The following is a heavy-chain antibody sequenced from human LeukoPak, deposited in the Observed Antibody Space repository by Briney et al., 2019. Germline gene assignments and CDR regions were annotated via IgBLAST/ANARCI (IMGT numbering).Heavy chain of an antibody. J-gene: IGHJ1*01. CDR3: ASDVGSRPEYFQH. V-gene: IGHV3-21*06. Sequence: GGSLRLSCAASGFTFSSYAMSWLRQAPGKGLEWVSSISGTSSYIYYADSVKGRFTISRDNAKNSLFLQSHSLRAEDTAVYYCASDVGSRPEYFQHWGQGTLVTVSS. CDR2: ISGTSSYI. D-gene: IGHD1-26*01. CDR1: GFTFSSYA.